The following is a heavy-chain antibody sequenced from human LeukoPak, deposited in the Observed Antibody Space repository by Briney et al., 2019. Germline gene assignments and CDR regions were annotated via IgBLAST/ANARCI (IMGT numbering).Heavy chain of an antibody. CDR2: IKQDGSEK. D-gene: IGHD6-19*01. V-gene: IGHV3-7*01. CDR1: GFTFSSYW. J-gene: IGHJ6*02. CDR3: ARGTYSSGWGRNYYYGMDV. Sequence: PGGSLRLSCAASGFTFSSYWMSWVRQAPGKGLEWVANIKQDGSEKYYVDSVKGRFTISRDNAKNSLYLQMNSLRAEDTAVYYCARGTYSSGWGRNYYYGMDVWGQGTRVTVSS.